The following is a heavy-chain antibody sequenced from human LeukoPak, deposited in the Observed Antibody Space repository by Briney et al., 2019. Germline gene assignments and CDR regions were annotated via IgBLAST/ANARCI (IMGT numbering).Heavy chain of an antibody. J-gene: IGHJ4*02. CDR2: ISSSGSYI. Sequence: GGSLRLSCAASGFTFDDYAMRWVRQAPGKGLEWVSSISSSGSYIYYADSVKGRFTISRDNAENSLYLQMNSLRVEDTAVYYCARAPTVLVGYCSSSSCQADYWGQGTLVTVSS. CDR3: ARAPTVLVGYCSSSSCQADY. V-gene: IGHV3-21*01. D-gene: IGHD2-2*01. CDR1: GFTFDDYA.